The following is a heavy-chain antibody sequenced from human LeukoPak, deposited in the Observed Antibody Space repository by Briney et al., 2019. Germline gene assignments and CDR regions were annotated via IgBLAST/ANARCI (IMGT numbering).Heavy chain of an antibody. V-gene: IGHV3-23*01. CDR2: ISGSGGST. D-gene: IGHD6-13*01. CDR1: GFTFSSYA. CDR3: ARHPPLYSSSWYVTFDY. Sequence: PGGSLRLSCAASGFTFSSYAMSWVRQAPGKGLEWVSAISGSGGSTYYADSVKGRFTISRDNSKNTLYLQMNSLRAEDTAVYYCARHPPLYSSSWYVTFDYWGQGTLVTVSS. J-gene: IGHJ4*02.